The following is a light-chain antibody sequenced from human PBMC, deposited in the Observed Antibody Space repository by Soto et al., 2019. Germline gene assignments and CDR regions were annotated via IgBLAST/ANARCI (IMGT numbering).Light chain of an antibody. CDR1: QTVSTNF. CDR3: QQYGSSPVT. CDR2: GAS. J-gene: IGKJ1*01. V-gene: IGKV3-20*01. Sequence: EIVLTQSPGTLSLSPGERATLSCRASQTVSTNFLAWYQQKPGQAPSLLIYGASSRATGIPDRFSGSGSGTDFTLTISRLEPEDFAGYYCQQYGSSPVTFGQGTKVEIK.